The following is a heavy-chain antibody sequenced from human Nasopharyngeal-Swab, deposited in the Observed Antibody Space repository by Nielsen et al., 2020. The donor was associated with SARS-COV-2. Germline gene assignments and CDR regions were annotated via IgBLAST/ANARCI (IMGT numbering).Heavy chain of an antibody. D-gene: IGHD1-26*01. Sequence: SLKISCAASGFTFDDYAMHWVRQAPGKGLEWVSGISWNSGSIGYADSVKGRFTISRDNAKNSLYLQMNSLGAEDTALYYCVKDIRLELLEAFDYWGQGTLVTVSS. CDR3: VKDIRLELLEAFDY. CDR1: GFTFDDYA. CDR2: ISWNSGSI. J-gene: IGHJ4*02. V-gene: IGHV3-9*01.